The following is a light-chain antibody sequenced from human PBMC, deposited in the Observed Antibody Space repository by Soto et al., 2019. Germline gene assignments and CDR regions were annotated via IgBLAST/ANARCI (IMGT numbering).Light chain of an antibody. CDR2: EVT. CDR1: SSDVGGYNY. Sequence: QSVLTQPPSASGSPGQTVTISCTGTSSDVGGYNYVSWYQQHPGKGPKLMIYEVTKRPSGVPDRFSGSKSGNTASLTVSGLQAEDEADYFCCSHAGDNTYVFGTGTKLTVL. V-gene: IGLV2-8*01. J-gene: IGLJ1*01. CDR3: CSHAGDNTYV.